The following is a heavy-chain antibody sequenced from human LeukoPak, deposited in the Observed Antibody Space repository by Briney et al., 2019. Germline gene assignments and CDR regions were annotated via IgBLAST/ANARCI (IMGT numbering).Heavy chain of an antibody. V-gene: IGHV3-7*01. CDR1: GFTFRSYW. J-gene: IGHJ5*02. CDR3: AGGSGYLITS. CDR2: IKQDGTEK. D-gene: IGHD3-9*01. Sequence: GGSLRLSCAGSGFTFRSYWMNWVRQAPGKGLEWLAIIKQDGTEKHYKGSVEGRFTISRNNAKNSLHLQMNSLRAEDTAVYYCAGGSGYLITSWGQGTLVTVSS.